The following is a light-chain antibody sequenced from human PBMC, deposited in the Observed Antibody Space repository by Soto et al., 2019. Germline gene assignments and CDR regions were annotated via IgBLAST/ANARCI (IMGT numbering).Light chain of an antibody. CDR2: DVT. CDR1: SSDVGGYNY. V-gene: IGLV2-11*01. CDR3: CSYAGSYTRYV. Sequence: QSVLTQPRSVSGSPGQSVTISCTGTSSDVGGYNYVSWYQQHPGKAPKLMTYDVTKRPSGVPDRFSGSKSGNTASLTISGLQAEDEADYYCCSYAGSYTRYVFGIGTKVTVL. J-gene: IGLJ1*01.